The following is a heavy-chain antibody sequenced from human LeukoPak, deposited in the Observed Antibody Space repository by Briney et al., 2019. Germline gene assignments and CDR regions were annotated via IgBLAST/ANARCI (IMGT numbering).Heavy chain of an antibody. J-gene: IGHJ4*02. CDR2: ISYDGSNK. CDR1: GFTFSSYA. D-gene: IGHD6-13*01. CDR3: ARGIAAAGGPLDY. Sequence: GGSLRLSCAASGFTFSSYAMHWVRQAPGKGLEWVAVISYDGSNKYYADSVKGRFTISRDNSKNTLYLQMSSLRSEDTAVYYCARGIAAAGGPLDYWGQGTLVTVSS. V-gene: IGHV3-30*04.